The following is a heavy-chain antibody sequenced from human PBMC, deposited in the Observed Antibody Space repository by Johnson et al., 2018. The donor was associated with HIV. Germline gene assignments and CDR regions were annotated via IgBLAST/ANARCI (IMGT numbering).Heavy chain of an antibody. V-gene: IGHV3-NL1*01. Sequence: VQLVESGGSLVQPGRSLRLSCAASGFTFSYYAMHWVRQAPGKGLEWVSVIYSGGSTYYADSVKGRFTFSRDNSKNTLYLQMNSLRAEDTAVYYCARDLETSGWYQGTFDIWGQGTMVTVSS. CDR3: ARDLETSGWYQGTFDI. CDR2: IYSGGST. J-gene: IGHJ3*02. D-gene: IGHD6-19*01. CDR1: GFTFSYYA.